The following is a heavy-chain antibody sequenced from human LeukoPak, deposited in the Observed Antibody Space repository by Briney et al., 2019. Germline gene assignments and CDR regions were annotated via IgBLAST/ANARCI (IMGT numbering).Heavy chain of an antibody. CDR2: INRDGRST. Sequence: GGSLRLSCAASGFTFSSFWMHWVRQAPGGGLVWVSRINRDGRSTSYADSVRGRFTISRDNAKNSLYVQGKRLRAEDTAVYYCARGQYSSSPLDYWGQGTLVTVSS. D-gene: IGHD6-6*01. V-gene: IGHV3-74*01. CDR3: ARGQYSSSPLDY. J-gene: IGHJ4*02. CDR1: GFTFSSFW.